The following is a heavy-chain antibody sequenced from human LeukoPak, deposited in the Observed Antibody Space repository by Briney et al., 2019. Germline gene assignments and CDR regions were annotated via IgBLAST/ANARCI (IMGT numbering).Heavy chain of an antibody. CDR3: ARGIAPYYYDSSGYPFDY. D-gene: IGHD3-22*01. CDR2: IIPILGIA. V-gene: IGHV1-69*04. Sequence: GASVKVSCKASGGTFSSYAISWVRQAPGQGLEWMGRIIPILGIANYAQKFQGRVTITAVKSTSTAYMELSSLRSEDTAVYYCARGIAPYYYDSSGYPFDYWGQGTLVTVSS. CDR1: GGTFSSYA. J-gene: IGHJ4*02.